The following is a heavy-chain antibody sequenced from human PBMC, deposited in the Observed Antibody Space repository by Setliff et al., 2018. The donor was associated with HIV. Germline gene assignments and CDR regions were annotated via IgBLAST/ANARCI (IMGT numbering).Heavy chain of an antibody. CDR1: GGSLSGYH. D-gene: IGHD3-10*01. V-gene: IGHV4-34*01. CDR3: ARQGLTMNRGVPAPILYYFDY. Sequence: SETLSLTCAVYGGSLSGYHWSWIRQSPEKGLEGIGEINHSGSTNYNPSLKSRVTMSVDTSKNQFSLKLTSVTAADAAVYYCARQGLTMNRGVPAPILYYFDYWGPGILVTVSS. J-gene: IGHJ4*02. CDR2: INHSGST.